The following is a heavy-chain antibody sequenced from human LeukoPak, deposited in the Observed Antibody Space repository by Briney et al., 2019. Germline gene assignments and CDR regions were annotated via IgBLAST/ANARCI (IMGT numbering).Heavy chain of an antibody. V-gene: IGHV3-33*06. J-gene: IGHJ6*03. Sequence: GGSLRLSCAASGFTFSSYGMHWVRQAPGKGLEWVAVIWYDGSNKYYAASVKCRFTISRDNSKNTLYLQMNSLRAEDTAVYYCAKRGRYSSSSVGGYYYYYMDVWGKGTTVTVSS. D-gene: IGHD6-6*01. CDR3: AKRGRYSSSSVGGYYYYYMDV. CDR1: GFTFSSYG. CDR2: IWYDGSNK.